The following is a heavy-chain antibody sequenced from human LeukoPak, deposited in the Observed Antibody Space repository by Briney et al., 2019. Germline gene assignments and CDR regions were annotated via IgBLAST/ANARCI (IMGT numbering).Heavy chain of an antibody. D-gene: IGHD6-19*01. V-gene: IGHV4-34*01. CDR2: INHSGST. CDR3: ARLDSGWIDY. Sequence: KASETLSLTCAVYGGSFSGYYWSWIRQPPGKGLEWIGEINHSGSTNYNPSLKSRVTISVDTSKNQFSLKLSSVTAADTAVYYCARLDSGWIDYWGQGTLVTVSS. J-gene: IGHJ4*02. CDR1: GGSFSGYY.